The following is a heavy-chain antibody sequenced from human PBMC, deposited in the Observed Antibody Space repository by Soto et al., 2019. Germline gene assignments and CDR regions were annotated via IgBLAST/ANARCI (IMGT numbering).Heavy chain of an antibody. CDR2: ISGSGVST. J-gene: IGHJ4*02. CDR1: GFTFSSDA. CDR3: AKDPRGSIRGYFDY. Sequence: GRSLRLSYAASGFTFSSDAMTWVRQAPGKGLEWVSAISGSGVSTYYADSVKGRFTISRDNSKNTLYLQMNSLRADDTAVYYCAKDPRGSIRGYFDYWGQGTLVTVSS. V-gene: IGHV3-23*01. D-gene: IGHD2-15*01.